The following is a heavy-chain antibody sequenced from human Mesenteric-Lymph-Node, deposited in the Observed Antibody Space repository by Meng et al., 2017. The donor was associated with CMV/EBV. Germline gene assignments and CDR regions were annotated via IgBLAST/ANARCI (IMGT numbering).Heavy chain of an antibody. CDR2: INQYGSET. J-gene: IGHJ4*02. CDR1: GFIFRNYW. CDR3: ARLSNRGYANFDN. V-gene: IGHV3-7*03. D-gene: IGHD5-12*01. Sequence: AAYGFIFRNYWMSWVRQAPGKGLEWVANINQYGSETQYVDSVKGRFSFSRDNAEMSVYLEMTSLRAEDTAVYYCARLSNRGYANFDNWGQGTLVTVS.